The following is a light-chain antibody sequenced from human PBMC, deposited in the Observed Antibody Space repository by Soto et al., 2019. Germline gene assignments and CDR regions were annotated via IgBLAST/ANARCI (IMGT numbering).Light chain of an antibody. CDR2: EGS. CDR3: QQYNNWPRT. Sequence: DIVLTQSPATLSLSPGQTATLSCRASQSVSSYLAWYQQKAGQAPRLLIYEGSNRATGIPARFSGSGSGTEFTLTINSLQSEDFAVYYCQQYNNWPRTFGQGTKVDIK. J-gene: IGKJ1*01. V-gene: IGKV3-11*01. CDR1: QSVSSY.